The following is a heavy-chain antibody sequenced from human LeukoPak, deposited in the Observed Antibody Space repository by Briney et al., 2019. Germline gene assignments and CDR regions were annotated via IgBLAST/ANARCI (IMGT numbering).Heavy chain of an antibody. CDR2: IYTSGST. Sequence: SETLSLTCTVSGGSISSYYWSWIRQPPGKGLEWIGYIYTSGSTNYNPSLKSRVTISVDTSKNQFSLKLSSVTAADTAVYYCARSSGSHTELDYWGRGTLVTVSS. D-gene: IGHD3-10*01. V-gene: IGHV4-4*09. CDR1: GGSISSYY. J-gene: IGHJ4*02. CDR3: ARSSGSHTELDY.